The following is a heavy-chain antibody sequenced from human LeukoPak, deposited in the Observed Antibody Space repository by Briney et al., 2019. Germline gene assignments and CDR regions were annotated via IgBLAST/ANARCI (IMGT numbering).Heavy chain of an antibody. Sequence: GASVKVSCKASGYTFTSYGISWVRQAPGQGLEWMGWISAYNGNTNYAQKLQGRVTMTTDTSTSTAYMELRRLRSDDTAVYYCARDEYDYVWGCYRLIDYWGQGTLVTVSS. D-gene: IGHD3-16*02. J-gene: IGHJ4*02. CDR1: GYTFTSYG. CDR3: ARDEYDYVWGCYRLIDY. V-gene: IGHV1-18*01. CDR2: ISAYNGNT.